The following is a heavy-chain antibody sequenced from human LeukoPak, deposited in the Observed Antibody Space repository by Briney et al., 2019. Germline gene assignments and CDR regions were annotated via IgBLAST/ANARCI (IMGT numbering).Heavy chain of an antibody. CDR2: ISGDGGST. CDR3: AKDKTGGSYQYYFDY. D-gene: IGHD1-26*01. Sequence: PGGTLRLSCPAYGFTFDDYAMHWVRQAPGKGLEWVSLISGDGGSTYYADSVKGRFTISRDNSKNSLYLQMNSLRTEDTALYYCAKDKTGGSYQYYFDYWGQGTLVTVSS. J-gene: IGHJ4*02. CDR1: GFTFDDYA. V-gene: IGHV3-43*02.